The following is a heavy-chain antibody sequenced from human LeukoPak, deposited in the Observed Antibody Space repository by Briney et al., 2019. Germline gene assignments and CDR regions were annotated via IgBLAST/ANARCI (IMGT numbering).Heavy chain of an antibody. D-gene: IGHD6-6*01. CDR2: IIPIFGTA. V-gene: IGHV1-69*01. Sequence: ASVKVSCKASGGTFRSYAISLLRQDPGQGLEWMGGIIPIFGTANYAQKFQGRVTITADESTSTAYMELSSLRSEDTAVYYCARDRSIAAPQSLDYWGQGTLVTVSS. CDR1: GGTFRSYA. J-gene: IGHJ4*02. CDR3: ARDRSIAAPQSLDY.